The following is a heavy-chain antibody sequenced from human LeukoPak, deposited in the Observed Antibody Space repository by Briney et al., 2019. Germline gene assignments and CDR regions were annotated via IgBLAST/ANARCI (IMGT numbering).Heavy chain of an antibody. Sequence: GGSLRLSCAASGFAFSSHGMYWVRQTPDKGLEWVAYLRHDGTYEKYADSVKGRFTISRDNSKNTLSLQMDTLRVEDTALYYCASGGPTRGTLAYWGQGTLVTVSS. D-gene: IGHD1-26*01. V-gene: IGHV3-30*02. CDR1: GFAFSSHG. J-gene: IGHJ4*02. CDR2: LRHDGTYE. CDR3: ASGGPTRGTLAY.